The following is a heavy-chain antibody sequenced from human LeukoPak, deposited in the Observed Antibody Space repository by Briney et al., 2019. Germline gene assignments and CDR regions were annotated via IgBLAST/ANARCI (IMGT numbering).Heavy chain of an antibody. V-gene: IGHV7-4-1*02. CDR1: GYTFTSYA. J-gene: IGHJ5*02. CDR3: ARRSSTNWFDP. Sequence: ASVKVSCKASGYTFTSYAMNWVRQAPGQGLEWMGWINTNTGNPTYAQGFTGRFVFSLDTSVNTAYLQISSLKAEDTAVCYCARRSSTNWFDPWGQGTLVTVSS. CDR2: INTNTGNP. D-gene: IGHD3-10*01.